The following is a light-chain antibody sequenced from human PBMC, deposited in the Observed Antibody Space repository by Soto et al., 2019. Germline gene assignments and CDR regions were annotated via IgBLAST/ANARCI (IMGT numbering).Light chain of an antibody. V-gene: IGLV3-21*02. CDR2: DDS. CDR1: DIESKS. CDR3: QVWDRSSDHDV. Sequence: SYELTQPPSVSVAPGQTASITCGGNDIESKSVHWYQQKPGQAPVLVVYDDSDRPSGIPERFSGSNSGNTATLTISRVEAGDEAEYYCQVWDRSSDHDVFGTGTKVTVL. J-gene: IGLJ1*01.